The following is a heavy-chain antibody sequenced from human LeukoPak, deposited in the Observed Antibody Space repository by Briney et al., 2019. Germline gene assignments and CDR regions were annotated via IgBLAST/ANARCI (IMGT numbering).Heavy chain of an antibody. D-gene: IGHD3-3*01. Sequence: ASVKVSCKVSGYTLTELSMHWVRQAPGKGLEWMGGFDPEDGETIYAQKVQGRVTMTEHTSTDTAYMELSSLRSEDTAVYYCATSTIFGVDPPYYYYGMDVWGQGTTVTVSS. J-gene: IGHJ6*02. CDR1: GYTLTELS. V-gene: IGHV1-24*01. CDR2: FDPEDGET. CDR3: ATSTIFGVDPPYYYYGMDV.